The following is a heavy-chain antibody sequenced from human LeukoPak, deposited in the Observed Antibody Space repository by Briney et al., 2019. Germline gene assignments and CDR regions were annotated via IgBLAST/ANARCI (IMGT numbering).Heavy chain of an antibody. V-gene: IGHV3-23*01. CDR1: GFTFSSYA. Sequence: PGGSLRLSCVGSGFTFSSYAMSWVRQAPGKGPEWVSAISGSGGSTSHADSVKGRFTISRDHSKNTLYLQMNSLRAEDTAVYYCAKMSSYYYGSGSYPDYWGQGTLVTVSS. J-gene: IGHJ4*02. D-gene: IGHD3-10*01. CDR2: ISGSGGST. CDR3: AKMSSYYYGSGSYPDY.